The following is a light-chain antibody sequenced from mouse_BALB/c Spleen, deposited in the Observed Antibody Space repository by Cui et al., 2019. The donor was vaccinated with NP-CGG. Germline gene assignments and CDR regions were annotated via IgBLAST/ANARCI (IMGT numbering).Light chain of an antibody. CDR2: GTN. J-gene: IGLJ1*01. CDR3: ALWYSNHWV. Sequence: QAVVPQESALTTSPGETVTLPCRSSTGAVTTSNYANWVQEKPDHLFTGLIGGTNNRPPGVPARFSGSLIGDKAALTITGAQTEDEAIYFCALWYSNHWVFGGGTKLTVL. V-gene: IGLV1*01. CDR1: TGAVTTSNY.